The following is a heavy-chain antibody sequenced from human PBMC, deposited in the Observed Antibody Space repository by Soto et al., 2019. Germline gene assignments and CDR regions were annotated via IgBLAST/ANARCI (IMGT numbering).Heavy chain of an antibody. D-gene: IGHD3-10*01. CDR1: GGSFSGYF. Sequence: TSETLSLTCAVYGGSFSGYFWSWIRQPPGKGLEWIGEINHSGSTNYNPSLKSRVTISVDTSKNQFSLKLSSVTAADTAVYYCARGQGRSPFMVRGVKVSDYWGQGTLVTVS. V-gene: IGHV4-34*01. CDR2: INHSGST. J-gene: IGHJ4*02. CDR3: ARGQGRSPFMVRGVKVSDY.